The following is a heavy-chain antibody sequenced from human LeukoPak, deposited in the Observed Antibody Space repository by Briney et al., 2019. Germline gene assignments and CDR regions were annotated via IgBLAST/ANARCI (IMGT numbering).Heavy chain of an antibody. CDR2: IYYSGST. CDR3: AATYYYDSSGYVGDY. Sequence: SETLSLTCTVSGGSISSYYWSWIRPPPGKGLEWIGYIYYSGSTNYNPSLKSRVTISVDTSKNQFSLKLSSVTAADTAVYYCAATYYYDSSGYVGDYWGQGTLATVSS. CDR1: GGSISSYY. V-gene: IGHV4-59*08. D-gene: IGHD3-22*01. J-gene: IGHJ4*02.